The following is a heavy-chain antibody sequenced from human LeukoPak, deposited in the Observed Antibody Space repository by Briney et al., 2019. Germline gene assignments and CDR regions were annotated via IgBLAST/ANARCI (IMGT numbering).Heavy chain of an antibody. CDR2: ISYDGSNK. D-gene: IGHD6-13*01. V-gene: IGHV3-30*04. CDR1: GFTFSSYA. Sequence: GRSLRLSCAASGFTFSSYAMHWVRQAPGKGLEWVAVISYDGSNKYYADSVKGRFTISRDNSKNTLYLQVNSLRAEDTAVYYCARGTSYSSSWYGNYWGQGTLVTVSS. CDR3: ARGTSYSSSWYGNY. J-gene: IGHJ4*02.